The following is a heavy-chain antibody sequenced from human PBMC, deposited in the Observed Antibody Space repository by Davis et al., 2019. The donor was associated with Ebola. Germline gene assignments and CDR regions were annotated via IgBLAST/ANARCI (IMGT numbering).Heavy chain of an antibody. CDR3: ARGWRYPGA. V-gene: IGHV3-7*01. Sequence: GESLKISCSASGFTFSDYAMTWVRQAPGRGLEWVANIKQVGSEKYYVDSVKGRFTISRDNTKNSLYLQMNNLRAEDTALYYCARGWRYPGAWGQGTLVTVSS. CDR2: IKQVGSEK. CDR1: GFTFSDYA. J-gene: IGHJ5*02. D-gene: IGHD2-2*02.